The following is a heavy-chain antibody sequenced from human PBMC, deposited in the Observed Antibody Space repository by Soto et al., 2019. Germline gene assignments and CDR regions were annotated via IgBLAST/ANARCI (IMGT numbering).Heavy chain of an antibody. CDR1: GGSISSYY. J-gene: IGHJ5*02. V-gene: IGHV4-59*01. D-gene: IGHD3-3*01. CDR2: IYYSGST. Sequence: SETLSLTCTVSGGSISSYYWSWIRQPPGKGLEWIGYIYYSGSTNYNPSLKSRVTISVDTSKNQFSLKLSSVTAADTAVYYCARDVRDFWSGYYGRQDYNWFDPWGQGTLVTVS. CDR3: ARDVRDFWSGYYGRQDYNWFDP.